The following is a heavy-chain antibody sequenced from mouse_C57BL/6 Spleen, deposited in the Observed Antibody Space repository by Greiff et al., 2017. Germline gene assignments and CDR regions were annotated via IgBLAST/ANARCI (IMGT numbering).Heavy chain of an antibody. CDR3: ARLRSNYVDY. D-gene: IGHD5-1*01. J-gene: IGHJ2*01. V-gene: IGHV1-50*01. Sequence: QVQLKESGAELVKPGASVKLSCKASGYTFTSYWMQWVKQRPGQGLEWIGEIDPSDSYTNYNQKFKGKATLTVDTSSSTAYMQLSSLTSEDSAVYYCARLRSNYVDYWGQGTTLTVSS. CDR2: IDPSDSYT. CDR1: GYTFTSYW.